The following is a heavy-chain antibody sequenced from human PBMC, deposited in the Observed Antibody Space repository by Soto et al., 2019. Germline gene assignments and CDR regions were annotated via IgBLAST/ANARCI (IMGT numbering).Heavy chain of an antibody. CDR1: GGSISSGNSYS. J-gene: IGHJ5*02. CDR2: ISHTGST. Sequence: QLQLQESGSGLVKPSQTLSLTCAVSGGSISSGNSYSWSWILQPPVKGLEWIGSISHTGSTSYNPSLKGRVTMSVDKSKNQFSLKLSSVTAADMAVYYCARAVAPYLGTWFDPWGQGTLVIVSS. CDR3: ARAVAPYLGTWFDP. V-gene: IGHV4-30-2*01. D-gene: IGHD3-16*01.